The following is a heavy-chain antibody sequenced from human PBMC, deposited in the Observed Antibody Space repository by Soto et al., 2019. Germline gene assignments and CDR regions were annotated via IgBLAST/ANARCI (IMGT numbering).Heavy chain of an antibody. D-gene: IGHD2-15*01. CDR2: IIPLFGMT. J-gene: IGHJ6*03. Sequence: QVQLDQSGAEVKKPGSSVRVACKASGGTFNTYVFSWVRQTPGQGLEWMGRIIPLFGMTNYAQKFQGRVTITADKSSSTAYMELSSLRSDDAGVYYCANTGHVGATLDYSYYMDVWVKGTTVTVSS. V-gene: IGHV1-69*02. CDR3: ANTGHVGATLDYSYYMDV. CDR1: GGTFNTYV.